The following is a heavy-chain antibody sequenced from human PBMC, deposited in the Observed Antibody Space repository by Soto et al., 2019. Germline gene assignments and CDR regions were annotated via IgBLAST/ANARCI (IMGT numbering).Heavy chain of an antibody. D-gene: IGHD6-19*01. CDR2: FSYTGST. Sequence: QVQLQESGPGLVKPSETLSLTCTVSGGSISSYYWNWIRQPPGKGLEWIGYFSYTGSTNYNPSLKSRVTISVDTSKNQFSLKLSSVTAADTAVYYCARSPGGWFDYWGQGTLSPSPQ. CDR1: GGSISSYY. V-gene: IGHV4-59*01. J-gene: IGHJ4*02. CDR3: ARSPGGWFDY.